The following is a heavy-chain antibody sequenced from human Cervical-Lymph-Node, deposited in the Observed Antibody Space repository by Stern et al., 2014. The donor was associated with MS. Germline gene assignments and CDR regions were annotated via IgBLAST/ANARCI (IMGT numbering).Heavy chain of an antibody. Sequence: VQLVQSGAEMKKPGSSVKVSCKASGGTFSNYAFNWVRQAPGQGLEWMGLIIPIYGTPNYAQKFQGRVTIIADASTVYMELTSLRSEDAAMYYCAIFHPPRWGQGTMVTVSS. CDR3: AIFHPPR. J-gene: IGHJ3*01. CDR1: GGTFSNYA. V-gene: IGHV1-69*12. CDR2: IIPIYGTP.